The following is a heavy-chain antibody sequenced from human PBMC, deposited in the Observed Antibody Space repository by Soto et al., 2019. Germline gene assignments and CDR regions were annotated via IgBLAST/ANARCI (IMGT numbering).Heavy chain of an antibody. CDR2: ISYDGGNK. V-gene: IGHV3-30*18. J-gene: IGHJ4*02. D-gene: IGHD6-13*01. Sequence: QVQLVESGGGVVQPGRSLRLSCAASGFSFYNYGMHWVRLAPGKGLEWVAVISYDGGNKYYTDSVKGRFTISRDNSKSTLYLQMNSLRPEDTAVYYCAKGPLQQLVVPYYFDYWGQGTLVTVSS. CDR1: GFSFYNYG. CDR3: AKGPLQQLVVPYYFDY.